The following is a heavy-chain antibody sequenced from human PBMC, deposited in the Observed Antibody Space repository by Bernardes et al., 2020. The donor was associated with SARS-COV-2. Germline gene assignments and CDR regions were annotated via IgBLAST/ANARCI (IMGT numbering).Heavy chain of an antibody. CDR3: ARHKGDSGTYSVWFGP. D-gene: IGHD1-26*01. J-gene: IGHJ5*02. CDR2: IHYGGTV. V-gene: IGHV4-39*01. Sequence: SETLSLTCIVSGGSVSSSNYSWGWIRQPPGKGLEWIASIHYGGTVYYNPSLQSRVTISVDTSNNQFSLRLSSVTAADTAVYYCARHKGDSGTYSVWFGPWGQGTLVTVSS. CDR1: GGSVSSSNYS.